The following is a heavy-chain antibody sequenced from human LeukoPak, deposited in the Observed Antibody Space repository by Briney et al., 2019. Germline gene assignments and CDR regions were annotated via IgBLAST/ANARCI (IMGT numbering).Heavy chain of an antibody. CDR2: ISGTGDGT. CDR3: AKDMRADILTGSGTHDY. V-gene: IGHV3-23*01. Sequence: PGGSLRLSCAASGFTFSSYAMSWVRQAPGKGLEWVSVISGTGDGTYYADSVKGRFTISRDNSKNTLYLQMNSLRAEDTAVYYCAKDMRADILTGSGTHDYWGQGTLVTVSS. J-gene: IGHJ4*02. D-gene: IGHD3-9*01. CDR1: GFTFSSYA.